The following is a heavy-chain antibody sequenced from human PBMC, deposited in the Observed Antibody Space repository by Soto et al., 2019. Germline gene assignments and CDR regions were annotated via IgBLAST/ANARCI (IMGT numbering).Heavy chain of an antibody. CDR3: ARASGVGYYYWFDP. V-gene: IGHV4-30-2*01. Sequence: PSETLSLTSAVSGGSMSSGGYSWSCIRQPPGKGLEWIGYIYHSGSTYYNPSLKSRVTISVDRSKNQFSLKLSSVTAADTAVYYCARASGVGYYYWFDPWGQGTLVTVSS. D-gene: IGHD3-22*01. J-gene: IGHJ5*02. CDR2: IYHSGST. CDR1: GGSMSSGGYS.